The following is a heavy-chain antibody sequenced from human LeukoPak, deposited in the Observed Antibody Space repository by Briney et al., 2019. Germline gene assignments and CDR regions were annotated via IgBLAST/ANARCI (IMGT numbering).Heavy chain of an antibody. CDR3: ARVYLPMDFDY. V-gene: IGHV3-11*05. CDR1: GFTFSDYY. Sequence: GGSLRLSCAASGFTFSDYYMSWIRQAPGKGLEWVSYISSSSSYTNYADSVKGRFTISRDNAKNSLYLQMNGLRAEDTAVYYCARVYLPMDFDYWGQGTLVTVSS. CDR2: ISSSSSYT. D-gene: IGHD3-10*01. J-gene: IGHJ4*02.